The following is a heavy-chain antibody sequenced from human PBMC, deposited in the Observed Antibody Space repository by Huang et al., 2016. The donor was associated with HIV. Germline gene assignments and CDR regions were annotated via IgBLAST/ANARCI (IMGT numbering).Heavy chain of an antibody. Sequence: EEQLVQSGAEVKKPGESLTISCEGSGYSFAKYWIGWVGQMPGKGLEWMGIIYPDDSDTRYSPSFQGQVSISADKSISTAYLQWSSLKASDTAMYYCARLDTARNYYYYGLDVWGQGTSVIVSS. D-gene: IGHD5-18*01. J-gene: IGHJ6*02. CDR1: GYSFAKYW. CDR2: IYPDDSDT. CDR3: ARLDTARNYYYYGLDV. V-gene: IGHV5-51*01.